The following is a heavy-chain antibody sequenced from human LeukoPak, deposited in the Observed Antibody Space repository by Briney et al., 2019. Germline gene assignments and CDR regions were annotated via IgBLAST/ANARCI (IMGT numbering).Heavy chain of an antibody. J-gene: IGHJ2*01. CDR3: ARHWIYSRGWDWYFDL. D-gene: IGHD6-19*01. CDR2: IYYSGST. Sequence: PSETLSLTCTVSAGSISSSSYYWGWIRQPPGKGLAWIGSIYYSGSTYYNPSLKSRVTISADTSKNQFSLKLSSVTAADTAVYFCARHWIYSRGWDWYFDLWGRGTLVTVSS. CDR1: AGSISSSSYY. V-gene: IGHV4-39*01.